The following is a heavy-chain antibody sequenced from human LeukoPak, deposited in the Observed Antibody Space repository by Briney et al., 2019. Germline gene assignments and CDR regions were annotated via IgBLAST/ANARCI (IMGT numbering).Heavy chain of an antibody. V-gene: IGHV4-30-4*01. D-gene: IGHD6-19*01. CDR3: ARVLRIAVAGTVDY. CDR2: IYYSGST. J-gene: IGHJ4*02. Sequence: PSQTLSLTCTVSGGSISSGDYYWRWIRQPPGKGLGWNGYIYYSGSTYYNPSLKSRVTISVDTSKNQFSLKLSSVTAADTAVYYCARVLRIAVAGTVDYWGQGTLVTVSS. CDR1: GGSISSGDYY.